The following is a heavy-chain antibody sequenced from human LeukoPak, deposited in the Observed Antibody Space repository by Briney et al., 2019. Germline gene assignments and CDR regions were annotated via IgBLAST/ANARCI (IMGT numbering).Heavy chain of an antibody. J-gene: IGHJ4*02. CDR3: ARSNRVAAADSRQDY. D-gene: IGHD6-13*01. Sequence: ASVKVSCKASGYTFTGYYMRWVRQAPGQGLEWMGWINPNSGGTNYAQKFQGRVTMTRDTSISTAYMELSRLRSDDTAVYYCARSNRVAAADSRQDYWGQGTLVIVSS. CDR2: INPNSGGT. CDR1: GYTFTGYY. V-gene: IGHV1-2*02.